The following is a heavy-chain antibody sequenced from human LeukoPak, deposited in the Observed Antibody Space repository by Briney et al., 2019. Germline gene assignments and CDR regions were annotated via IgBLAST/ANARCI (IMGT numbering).Heavy chain of an antibody. CDR3: ARPVWIPGVRYYYYGTDV. J-gene: IGHJ6*02. CDR2: IYYSGST. Sequence: PSETLSLTCTVSGGSISSGDYYWSWIRQPPGKGLEWIGYIYYSGSTYYNPSLKSRVTISVDTSKNQFSLKLSSVTAADTAVYYCARPVWIPGVRYYYYGTDVWGQGTTVTVSS. D-gene: IGHD5-18*01. V-gene: IGHV4-30-4*01. CDR1: GGSISSGDYY.